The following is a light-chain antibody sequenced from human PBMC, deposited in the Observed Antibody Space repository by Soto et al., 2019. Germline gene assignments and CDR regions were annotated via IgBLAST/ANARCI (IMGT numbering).Light chain of an antibody. J-gene: IGKJ1*01. CDR3: QQIYSTPPWP. CDR1: QSISSY. V-gene: IGKV1-39*01. Sequence: DIQMTQSPSSLSASVGDRVTITCRGSQSISSYLNWYQQKPGKAPKLLIYAAFSLQSGVPSRFSGSGSGTDFTLTIRSLQPADFATYYCQQIYSTPPWPFCQGTKVDI. CDR2: AAF.